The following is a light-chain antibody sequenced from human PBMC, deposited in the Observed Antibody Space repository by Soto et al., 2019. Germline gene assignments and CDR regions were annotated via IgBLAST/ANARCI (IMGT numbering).Light chain of an antibody. J-gene: IGKJ5*01. V-gene: IGKV3-11*01. CDR2: DAS. CDR1: QSVSSY. Sequence: EIVLTQSPATLSLSPGGRSTLSCMAIQSVSSYLAWYQQKPGQAPRLLIYDASNRATGIPARFSGSGSGTDFTLTISSLEPEDFAVYCCQQRSNWPITFGQGTRLEIK. CDR3: QQRSNWPIT.